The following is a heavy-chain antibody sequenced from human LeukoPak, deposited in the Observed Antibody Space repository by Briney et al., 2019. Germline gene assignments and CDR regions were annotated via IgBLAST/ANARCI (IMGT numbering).Heavy chain of an antibody. J-gene: IGHJ6*04. V-gene: IGHV3-53*01. Sequence: GGSLRLSYAASGFTVSSNYMSWVRQAPGKGLEWVSVIYSGGSTYYADSVKGRFTISRDNSKNTLYLQMNSLRAEDTAVYYCARDVVTAAAGSYYYYGMDVWGKGTTVTVSS. CDR2: IYSGGST. D-gene: IGHD6-13*01. CDR3: ARDVVTAAAGSYYYYGMDV. CDR1: GFTVSSNY.